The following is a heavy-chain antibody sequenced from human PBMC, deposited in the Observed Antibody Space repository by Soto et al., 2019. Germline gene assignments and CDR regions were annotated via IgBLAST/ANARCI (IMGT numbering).Heavy chain of an antibody. V-gene: IGHV3-30*19. CDR3: ARSQDYYYYGIDV. J-gene: IGHJ6*02. CDR2: ISYDGSNK. CDR1: GFTFSSYG. Sequence: PGGSLRLSCAASGFTFSSYGMHWVRQAPGKGLEWVAVISYDGSNKYYADSVKGRFTISRDNSKNTLYLQMNSLRAEDTAVYSCARSQDYYYYGIDVWGQGTTVTVSS.